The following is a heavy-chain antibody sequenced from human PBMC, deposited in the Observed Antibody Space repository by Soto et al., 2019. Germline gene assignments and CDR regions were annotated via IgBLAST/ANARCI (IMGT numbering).Heavy chain of an antibody. D-gene: IGHD3-22*01. V-gene: IGHV4-38-2*01. Sequence: PSETLSLTCAVSGYPISSGYYWGWLRQPPGKGLEWIGSTYHGGSTYYNPSLNSRVTLSIDMTNNHVSLILNPVTAADTAVYYCARVGPWVPYYYDSSPYTFENWFDPWGQGTLVTVSS. CDR1: GYPISSGYY. CDR3: ARVGPWVPYYYDSSPYTFENWFDP. J-gene: IGHJ5*02. CDR2: TYHGGST.